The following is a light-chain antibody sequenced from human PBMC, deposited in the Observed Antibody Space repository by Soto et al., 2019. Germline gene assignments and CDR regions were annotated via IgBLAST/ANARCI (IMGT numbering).Light chain of an antibody. CDR3: QQYYSTPHT. CDR2: WAS. V-gene: IGKV4-1*01. Sequence: DIVMTQSPDSLAVSLGERATINCKSSQSVLYSSNNKNYLAWYHQKPGQPPKLLIYWASTRESGVPDRFSGSGSGTDFTLTISSLQAEDVAVYYCQQYYSTPHTFGQETKLEIK. CDR1: QSVLYSSNNKNY. J-gene: IGKJ2*01.